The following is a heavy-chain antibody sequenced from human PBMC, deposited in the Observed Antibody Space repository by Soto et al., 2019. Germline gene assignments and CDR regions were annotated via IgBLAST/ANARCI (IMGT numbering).Heavy chain of an antibody. V-gene: IGHV3-53*01. Sequence: PGGSLRLSCAVAGFTVSNNYLSWLRPPPGKGLGGVSVIYSVGYTAYGDSVKGRFTIARDTAKNSPYLQMNSLRAEDTAVYYCARDPPGDNGLIDHWGRGTLVTVSS. CDR3: ARDPPGDNGLIDH. D-gene: IGHD4-17*01. J-gene: IGHJ4*02. CDR1: GFTVSNNY. CDR2: IYSVGYT.